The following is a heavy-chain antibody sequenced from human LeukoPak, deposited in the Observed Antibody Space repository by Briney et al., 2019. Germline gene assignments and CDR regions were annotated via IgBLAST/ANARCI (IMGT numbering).Heavy chain of an antibody. D-gene: IGHD6-6*01. CDR3: ARVSGIAACPSFYYYYYYMDV. Sequence: GSLRLSCAASGFTFSSYSMNWVRQAPGKGLEWIGEINHSGSTNYNPSLKSRVTISVDTSKNQFSLKLSSVTAADTAVYYCARVSGIAACPSFYYYYYYMDVWGKGTTVTVSS. J-gene: IGHJ6*03. CDR2: INHSGST. V-gene: IGHV4-34*01. CDR1: GFTFSSYS.